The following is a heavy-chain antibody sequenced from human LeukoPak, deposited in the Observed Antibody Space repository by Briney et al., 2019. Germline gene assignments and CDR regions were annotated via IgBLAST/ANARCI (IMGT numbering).Heavy chain of an antibody. J-gene: IGHJ4*02. CDR2: IYYSGST. V-gene: IGHV4-59*01. CDR3: ARGMLGGGFGELPFDY. D-gene: IGHD3-10*01. Sequence: SETLSLTCTVSGGSFSSDYWNWIRQPPGKGLEWIGYIYYSGSTNYNPSLKSRVTISVDTSKNQFSLKLRSVTAADTAVYYCARGMLGGGFGELPFDYWGQGILVTVSS. CDR1: GGSFSSDY.